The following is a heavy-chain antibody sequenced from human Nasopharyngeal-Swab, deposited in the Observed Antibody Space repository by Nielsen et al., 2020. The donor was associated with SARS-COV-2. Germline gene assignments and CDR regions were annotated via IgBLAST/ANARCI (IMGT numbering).Heavy chain of an antibody. Sequence: GESLKISCAASGFTFSSYGMHRVRQAPGKGLEWVAVISYDGSNKYYADSVKGRFTLSRDNSKNTLYLQMNSLRAEDTAVYYCAKGTAWEVGTLDYWGQGTLVTVSS. CDR1: GFTFSSYG. CDR3: AKGTAWEVGTLDY. D-gene: IGHD4-23*01. J-gene: IGHJ4*02. V-gene: IGHV3-30*18. CDR2: ISYDGSNK.